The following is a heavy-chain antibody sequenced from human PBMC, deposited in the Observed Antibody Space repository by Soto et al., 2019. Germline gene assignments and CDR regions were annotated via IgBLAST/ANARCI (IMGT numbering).Heavy chain of an antibody. J-gene: IGHJ6*02. CDR1: GGSISSSSCY. CDR2: IYYSGIT. D-gene: IGHD2-15*01. V-gene: IGHV4-39*01. Sequence: PSETLSLTGTVSGGSISSSSCYWGWIRQPPGKGLEWIGSIYYSGITYYNPSLKSRFTISVDTSKNQFSLKLSSVTAADTAVYYCASECSGGSCYSKDYGMDVWGQGTTVTVSS. CDR3: ASECSGGSCYSKDYGMDV.